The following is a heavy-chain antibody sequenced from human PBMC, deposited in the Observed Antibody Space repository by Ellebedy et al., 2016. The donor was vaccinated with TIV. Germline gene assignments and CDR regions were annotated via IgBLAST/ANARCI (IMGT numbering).Heavy chain of an antibody. V-gene: IGHV3-48*01. CDR2: ISSSSSTI. Sequence: PGGSLRLSCAASGFTFSSYSMNWVRQAPGKGLEWVSYISSSSSTIYYADSVKGRFTISRDNAKNSLYLQMNSLRAEDTAVYYCAKDADSSGYLFDYWGQGTLVTVSS. CDR3: AKDADSSGYLFDY. D-gene: IGHD3-22*01. CDR1: GFTFSSYS. J-gene: IGHJ4*02.